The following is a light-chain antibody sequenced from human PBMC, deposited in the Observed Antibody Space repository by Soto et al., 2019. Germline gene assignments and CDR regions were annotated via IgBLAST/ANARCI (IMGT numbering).Light chain of an antibody. J-gene: IGKJ5*01. V-gene: IGKV2-40*01. CDR1: QSLLDSDDGSPY. Sequence: DIVMTQTPLSLPVTPGEPASISCRSSQSLLDSDDGSPYLDWFLQKPGQSPQLLIYRSSYRASGVPDRFSGSGSDTDFTLKISRVEAEDVGVYYCMQRIDFPITFGQGTRLEV. CDR3: MQRIDFPIT. CDR2: RSS.